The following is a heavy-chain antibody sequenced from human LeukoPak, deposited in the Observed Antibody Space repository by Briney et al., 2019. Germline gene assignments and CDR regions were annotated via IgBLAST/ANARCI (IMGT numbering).Heavy chain of an antibody. D-gene: IGHD2-21*01. CDR3: AGAYCSGECTAGGAFDI. Sequence: PSETLSLTCSVSGVSIGSHFWSWVRQPAGKALEWIGRISASGTTSSNPSLNSRVTMSLDTSKNQFSLKLNSVTAADTAVYYCAGAYCSGECTAGGAFDIWGQGTMVTVSS. CDR1: GVSIGSHF. CDR2: ISASGTT. J-gene: IGHJ3*02. V-gene: IGHV4-4*07.